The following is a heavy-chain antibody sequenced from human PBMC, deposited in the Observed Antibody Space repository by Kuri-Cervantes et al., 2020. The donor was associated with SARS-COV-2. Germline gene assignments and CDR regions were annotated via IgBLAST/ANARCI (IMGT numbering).Heavy chain of an antibody. Sequence: GGSLRLSCAASGFTFSNAWMSWVRQAPGKGLEWVGRIKSKTDGGTTDYAAPVKGRFTISRDDSKYTVNLKLNSLRAEETAVYYCVSEVQRKYQVLSALPPAYYYFMDVWGKGTTVTVSS. D-gene: IGHD3-16*02. J-gene: IGHJ6*03. CDR3: VSEVQRKYQVLSALPPAYYYFMDV. CDR2: IKSKTDGGTT. V-gene: IGHV3-15*01. CDR1: GFTFSNAW.